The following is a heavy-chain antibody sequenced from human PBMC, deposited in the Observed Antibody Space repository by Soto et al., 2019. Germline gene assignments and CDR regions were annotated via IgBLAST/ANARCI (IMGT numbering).Heavy chain of an antibody. J-gene: IGHJ6*02. V-gene: IGHV4-31*03. CDR1: GGSISSGGYY. Sequence: SETLSLTCTVSGGSISSGGYYWSWIRQHPGKGLEWIWYIYYSGSTYYNPSLKSRVTISVDTSKNQFSLKLSSVTAADTAVYYCAREEKIETSGYGLRDYYGMDVWRQGTTVTVSS. D-gene: IGHD5-12*01. CDR3: AREEKIETSGYGLRDYYGMDV. CDR2: IYYSGST.